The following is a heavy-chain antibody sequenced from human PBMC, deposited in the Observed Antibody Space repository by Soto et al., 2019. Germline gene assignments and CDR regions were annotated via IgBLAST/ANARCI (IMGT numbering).Heavy chain of an antibody. CDR1: GGSISSGGYS. CDR3: ARYSSWYVNYYYYGMDV. CDR2: IYYSGST. V-gene: IGHV4-30-2*02. Sequence: SETLSLTCAVSGGSISSGGYSWSWIRQPPGKGLEWIGYIYYSGSTYYNPSLKSRVTISVDTSKNQFSLKLSSVTAADTAVYYCARYSSWYVNYYYYGMDVWGQGTTVTVSS. D-gene: IGHD6-13*01. J-gene: IGHJ6*02.